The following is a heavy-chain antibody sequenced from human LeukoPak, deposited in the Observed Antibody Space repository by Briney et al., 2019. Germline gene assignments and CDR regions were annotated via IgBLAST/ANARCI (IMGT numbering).Heavy chain of an antibody. Sequence: PGRSPRLSCAASGFTFSSYAMHWVRQAPGKGLEWVAVISYDGSNKYYADSVKGRFTISRDNSKNTLYLQMNSLRAEDTAVYYCARERGDYWGQGTLVTVSS. CDR2: ISYDGSNK. V-gene: IGHV3-30*04. CDR1: GFTFSSYA. CDR3: ARERGDY. J-gene: IGHJ4*02.